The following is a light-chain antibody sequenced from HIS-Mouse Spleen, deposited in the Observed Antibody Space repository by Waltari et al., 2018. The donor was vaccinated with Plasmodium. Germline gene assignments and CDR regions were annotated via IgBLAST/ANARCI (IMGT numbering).Light chain of an antibody. CDR1: KLGDKY. Sequence: SYELTQPPSVSVSPGQTARITCSGDKLGDKYACWYQHKPGQSPVLVIYQDSKRPSGIPERFSGSNSGNTATLTISGTQAMDEADYYCQAWDSSTVVFGGGTKLTVL. V-gene: IGLV3-1*01. CDR3: QAWDSSTVV. J-gene: IGLJ2*01. CDR2: QDS.